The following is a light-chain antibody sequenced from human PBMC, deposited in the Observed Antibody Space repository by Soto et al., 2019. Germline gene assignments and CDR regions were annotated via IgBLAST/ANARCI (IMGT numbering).Light chain of an antibody. CDR3: CSYAASSTYV. CDR1: SSDVGNYNL. J-gene: IGLJ1*01. CDR2: EDS. Sequence: QSVLTQPASVSGSPGQSITISCTGTSSDVGNYNLVSWYQQHPGKAPKLMIYEDSKRPSGVSNRFSGSKSGNTASLTISGLQAEDEADYYYCSYAASSTYVFGTGTKVTVL. V-gene: IGLV2-23*01.